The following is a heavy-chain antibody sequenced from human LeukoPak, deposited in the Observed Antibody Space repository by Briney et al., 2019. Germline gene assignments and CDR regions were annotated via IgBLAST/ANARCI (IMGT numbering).Heavy chain of an antibody. Sequence: PGGSLRLSCAASGFAFSNYTMNWVRQAPGKGLVWVSSIGSSSRYIYYADSVQGRFSISRDNAKNSLYLQMNSLGAEDTAVYYCARGGPGARRKYYYYMDVWGKGTTVTVSS. CDR2: IGSSSRYI. V-gene: IGHV3-21*01. J-gene: IGHJ6*03. D-gene: IGHD1-26*01. CDR1: GFAFSNYT. CDR3: ARGGPGARRKYYYYMDV.